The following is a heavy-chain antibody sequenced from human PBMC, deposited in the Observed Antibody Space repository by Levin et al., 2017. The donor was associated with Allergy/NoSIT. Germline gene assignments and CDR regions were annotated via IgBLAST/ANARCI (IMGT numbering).Heavy chain of an antibody. Sequence: PSETLSLTCTVSSGSISSTSYYWGWIRQPPGKGLEWIGSVFYSGSTYYNPSLKSRVTISVDTSKNQFSLKLSSVTAADTAVYYCARHIRFGDYYFDYWGQGTLVTVSS. D-gene: IGHD4-17*01. CDR2: VFYSGST. V-gene: IGHV4-39*01. CDR3: ARHIRFGDYYFDY. J-gene: IGHJ4*02. CDR1: SGSISSTSYY.